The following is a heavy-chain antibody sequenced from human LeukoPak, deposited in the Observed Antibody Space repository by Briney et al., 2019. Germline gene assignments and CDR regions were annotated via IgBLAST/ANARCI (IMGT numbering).Heavy chain of an antibody. D-gene: IGHD7-27*01. CDR1: GGSISTYY. Sequence: QPSETLSLTCTVSGGSISTYYWSWIRQPPGKGLEWIGYIYYSGSTNYNPSLKSRVTISVDTSKNQFSLKLSSVTAADTAVYYCARDQNWGAYFDLWGRGTLVTVSS. V-gene: IGHV4-59*01. CDR3: ARDQNWGAYFDL. CDR2: IYYSGST. J-gene: IGHJ2*01.